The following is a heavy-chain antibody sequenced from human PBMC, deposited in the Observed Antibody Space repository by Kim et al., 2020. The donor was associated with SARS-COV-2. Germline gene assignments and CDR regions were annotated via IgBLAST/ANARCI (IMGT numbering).Heavy chain of an antibody. J-gene: IGHJ4*01. CDR3: ASGGGILTGVVGSFDF. CDR1: GITVSSNY. D-gene: IGHD3-9*01. V-gene: IGHV3-53*01. CDR2: IYSGGTT. Sequence: GGSLRLSCAVSGITVSSNYMSWVRQARGKGLEWVSLIYSGGTTDYADSVKGRFTISRDKSKNTLHLQMNTLRVGDTAVYYCASGGGILTGVVGSFDFWGHRTLGTVSS.